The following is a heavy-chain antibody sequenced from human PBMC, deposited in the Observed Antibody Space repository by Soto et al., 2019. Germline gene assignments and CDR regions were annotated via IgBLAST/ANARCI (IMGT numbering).Heavy chain of an antibody. CDR2: IYYSGST. Sequence: SETLSLTCTVSGDSISSYYWSWIRQPPGKGLEWIGYIYYSGSTNYNPSLKSRVTISVDTPKNQFSLKLTSVTAADTAVYYCARGVATIGPWGKGTLVPVSS. V-gene: IGHV4-59*01. CDR1: GDSISSYY. D-gene: IGHD5-12*01. J-gene: IGHJ5*02. CDR3: ARGVATIGP.